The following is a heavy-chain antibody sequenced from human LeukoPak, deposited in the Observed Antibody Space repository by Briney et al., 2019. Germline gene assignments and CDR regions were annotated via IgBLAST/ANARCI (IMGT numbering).Heavy chain of an antibody. CDR3: ARGRPGRDGYNYFDY. CDR2: IYYSGST. V-gene: IGHV4-61*05. Sequence: SETPSLTCTVSGGSISSSNYYWGWIRQPPGEGLKWIGYIYYSGSTEYYPSLKSRVTISVDTSKNQFSLKLTSVTAADTAVYYCARGRPGRDGYNYFDYWGQGTLVTVSS. J-gene: IGHJ4*02. D-gene: IGHD5-24*01. CDR1: GGSISSSNYY.